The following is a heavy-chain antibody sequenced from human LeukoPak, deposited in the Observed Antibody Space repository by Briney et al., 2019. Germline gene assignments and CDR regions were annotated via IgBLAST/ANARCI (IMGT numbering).Heavy chain of an antibody. CDR2: ISSSSSTI. J-gene: IGHJ4*02. Sequence: GGSLRLSCAASGFTLSSYSMNWVRQAPGKGLEWVSYISSSSSTIYYADSVKGRFTISRDNAKNSLYLQMNSLRAEDTAVYYCARDSSHDYGDSSAVGGDYWGQGTLVTVSS. D-gene: IGHD4-17*01. CDR1: GFTLSSYS. V-gene: IGHV3-48*01. CDR3: ARDSSHDYGDSSAVGGDY.